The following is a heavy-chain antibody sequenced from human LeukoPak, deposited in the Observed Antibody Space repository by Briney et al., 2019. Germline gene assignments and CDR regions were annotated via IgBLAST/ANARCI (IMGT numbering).Heavy chain of an antibody. CDR3: ARVFVVVPAAIRSAFDI. J-gene: IGHJ3*02. V-gene: IGHV1-18*01. CDR1: GYTFTSYG. CDR2: ISAYNGNT. Sequence: ASVKASCKASGYTFTSYGISWVRQAPGQGLEWMGWISAYNGNTNYAQKLQGRVTMTTDTSTSTAYMELRSLRSDDTAVYYCARVFVVVPAAIRSAFDIWGQGTMVTVSS. D-gene: IGHD2-2*02.